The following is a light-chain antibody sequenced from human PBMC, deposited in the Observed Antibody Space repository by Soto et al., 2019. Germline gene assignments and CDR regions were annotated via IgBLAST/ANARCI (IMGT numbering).Light chain of an antibody. CDR2: GAS. Sequence: DIQMTQSPSSLSASVGDRVTITCRASQGIGNYLAWYQQKPGKVPKLLIYGASTLQSGVPSRFGGSGSGTEFARTISRLQPEDADTYFCQKYNSAPTWTFGQGTKVEI. CDR1: QGIGNY. V-gene: IGKV1-27*01. J-gene: IGKJ1*01. CDR3: QKYNSAPTWT.